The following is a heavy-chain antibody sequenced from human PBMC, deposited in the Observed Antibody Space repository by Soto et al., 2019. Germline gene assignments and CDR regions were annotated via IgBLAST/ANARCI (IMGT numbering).Heavy chain of an antibody. V-gene: IGHV4-31*03. CDR2: IYYSGST. CDR3: ARGGDSSGYYQENYYFDY. Sequence: SETLSLTCTVSGGSISSGGYYWSWIRQHPGKGLEWIGYIYYSGSTYYNPSLKSRVTISVDTSKNQFSLKLSSVTAADTAVYYCARGGDSSGYYQENYYFDYWGQGTPVTVSS. J-gene: IGHJ4*02. CDR1: GGSISSGGYY. D-gene: IGHD3-22*01.